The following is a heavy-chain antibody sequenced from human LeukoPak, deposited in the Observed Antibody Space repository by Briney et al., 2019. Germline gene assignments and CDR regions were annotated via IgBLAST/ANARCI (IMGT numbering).Heavy chain of an antibody. CDR2: INHSGST. CDR3: ARGYYVWGSYRYTGSKYFDY. Sequence: SETLSLTCAVSGGSIRNSSFYWGWIRQPPGKGLEWIGEINHSGSTNYNPSLKSRVTISVDTSKNQFSLKLSSVTAADTAVYYCARGYYVWGSYRYTGSKYFDYWGQGTLVTVSS. D-gene: IGHD3-16*02. CDR1: GGSIRNSSFY. V-gene: IGHV4-39*07. J-gene: IGHJ4*02.